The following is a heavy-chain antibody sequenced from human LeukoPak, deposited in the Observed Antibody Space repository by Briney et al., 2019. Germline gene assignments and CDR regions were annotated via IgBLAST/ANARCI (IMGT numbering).Heavy chain of an antibody. V-gene: IGHV1-18*01. CDR2: ISAYNGNT. CDR3: ARRATTVTKWYYYYYMDV. CDR1: GYTFTSYG. J-gene: IGHJ6*03. Sequence: PWASVKVSCKASGYTFTSYGISWVRQAPGQGLEWMGWISAYNGNTNYAQKLQGRVTMTTDTSTSTAYMELRSLRSDDTAVYYCARRATTVTKWYYYYYMDVWGKGTTVTVSS. D-gene: IGHD4-17*01.